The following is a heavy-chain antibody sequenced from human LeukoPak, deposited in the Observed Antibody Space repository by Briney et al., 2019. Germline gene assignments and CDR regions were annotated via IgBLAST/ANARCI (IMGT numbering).Heavy chain of an antibody. CDR3: TRGTYEGDS. CDR1: GCTFSSYW. D-gene: IGHD3-16*01. J-gene: IGHJ5*02. CDR2: INSDGSRT. Sequence: PGGSLRLSCAASGCTFSSYWMHWVRQGLGKGLVWVSRINSDGSRTSYADSVKGRFTVSRDNAKNTLYLHMNSLRAEDTALYYCTRGTYEGDSWGQGTLVTVSS. V-gene: IGHV3-74*01.